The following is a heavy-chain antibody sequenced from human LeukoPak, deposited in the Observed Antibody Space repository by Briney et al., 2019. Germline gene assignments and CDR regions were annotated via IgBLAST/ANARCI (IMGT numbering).Heavy chain of an antibody. Sequence: PGGSLRLSCVASGFTFRNYWMSWVRQAPGKGLEWVACIKGDERETYHVGSVKGRFTISRDNAQNSIYLQMDNLRAEDTAMYYCATLDSAMLRRADVGAFWGQGTLVTVSS. CDR2: IKGDERET. J-gene: IGHJ1*01. CDR1: GFTFRNYW. D-gene: IGHD5-18*01. CDR3: ATLDSAMLRRADVGAF. V-gene: IGHV3-7*01.